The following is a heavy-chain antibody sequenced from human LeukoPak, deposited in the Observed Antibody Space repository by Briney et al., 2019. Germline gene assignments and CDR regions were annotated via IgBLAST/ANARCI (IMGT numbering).Heavy chain of an antibody. V-gene: IGHV6-1*01. CDR2: TYYRSKWFS. CDR1: GDSVSSNSVA. J-gene: IGHJ4*02. Sequence: SQTLSLTCAISGDSVSSNSVAWNWIRQSPSRGLEWLGRTYYRSKWFSDYAVSVKSRITINSDTSKNQCSLQLNSVTPEDTAVYYCARKVGSYFDYWGQGTLVTVSS. D-gene: IGHD1-26*01. CDR3: ARKVGSYFDY.